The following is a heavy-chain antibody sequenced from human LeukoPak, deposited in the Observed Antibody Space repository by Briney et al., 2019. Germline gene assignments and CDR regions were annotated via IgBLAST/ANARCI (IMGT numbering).Heavy chain of an antibody. J-gene: IGHJ4*02. D-gene: IGHD1-14*01. Sequence: GGSLRLSCAASGFTFSDDNMRWIRQAPGKGLEWVSSIIRTGSTKYYAYSVKGRFTITRDNAKNSLYLHMNSLRAEDTAVYYCVKDNPLDYWGQGTLVIVSS. V-gene: IGHV3-11*04. CDR2: IIRTGSTK. CDR3: VKDNPLDY. CDR1: GFTFSDDN.